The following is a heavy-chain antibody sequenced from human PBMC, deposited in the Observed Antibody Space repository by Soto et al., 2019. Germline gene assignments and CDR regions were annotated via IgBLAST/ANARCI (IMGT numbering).Heavy chain of an antibody. CDR3: ARDYIVGATPVYFDY. D-gene: IGHD1-26*01. CDR1: GFTFSSYE. CDR2: ISSSGSTI. V-gene: IGHV3-48*03. J-gene: IGHJ4*02. Sequence: GGSLRLSCAASGFTFSSYEMNRVRQAPGKGLEWVSYISSSGSTIYYADSVKGRFTISRDNAKNSLYLQMNSLRAEDTAVYYCARDYIVGATPVYFDYWGQGTLVTVSS.